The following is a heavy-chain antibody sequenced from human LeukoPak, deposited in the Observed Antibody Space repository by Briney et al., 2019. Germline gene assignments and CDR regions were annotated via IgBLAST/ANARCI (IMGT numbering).Heavy chain of an antibody. V-gene: IGHV3-23*01. J-gene: IGHJ4*02. Sequence: GGSLRLSCASSGFSLSGYAMIWVLQAPGKGLELVSTISGSGASTFYADSVRGRFITSKDIPSNTVYLQMNSLRAEDTAVYYCAKGSPGYTNYYFDYWGQGTLGTVSS. CDR3: AKGSPGYTNYYFDY. CDR1: GFSLSGYA. D-gene: IGHD2-2*02. CDR2: ISGSGAST.